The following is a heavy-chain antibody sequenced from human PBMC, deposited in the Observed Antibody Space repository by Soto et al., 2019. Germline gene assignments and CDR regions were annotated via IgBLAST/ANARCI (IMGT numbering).Heavy chain of an antibody. CDR3: AKVHYFDNSPDY. J-gene: IGHJ4*02. Sequence: GGSLRLSCAASGFTVSSNYMSWVRQAPGKGLEWVSGTSGSGVTKYYADSVTGRFTISRDNSKNTLYLQMSSLRAEDTALYYCAKVHYFDNSPDYWGQGTLVTVSS. CDR1: GFTVSSNY. V-gene: IGHV3-23*01. CDR2: TSGSGVTK. D-gene: IGHD3-22*01.